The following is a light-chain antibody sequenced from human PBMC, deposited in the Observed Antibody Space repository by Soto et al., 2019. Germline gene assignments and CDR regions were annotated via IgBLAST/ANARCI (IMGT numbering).Light chain of an antibody. J-gene: IGKJ4*01. CDR3: LQYHKLPLT. Sequence: DIQMTQSPPALPASVGDRVTITGQATHDISKFLNWYQHKPGRAPKLLIYDASILQTGVPSRFSGTRSGSHFTFTISSLQREDIATYYCLQYHKLPLTFGGGTKVDI. CDR1: HDISKF. CDR2: DAS. V-gene: IGKV1-33*01.